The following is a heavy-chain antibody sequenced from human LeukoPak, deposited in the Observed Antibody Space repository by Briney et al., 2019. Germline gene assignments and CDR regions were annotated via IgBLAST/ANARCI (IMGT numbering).Heavy chain of an antibody. CDR1: GFPFSSYW. J-gene: IGHJ4*02. Sequence: GGSLRLSCVASGFPFSSYWMTWVRQAPGKGLEWVANIKQDGSKKSYVDSVKGRFTISRDNAKNSLYLQMNSLRAEDTAVYYCANYSNPNYWGQGTLVTVSS. CDR2: IKQDGSKK. V-gene: IGHV3-7*03. D-gene: IGHD4-11*01. CDR3: ANYSNPNY.